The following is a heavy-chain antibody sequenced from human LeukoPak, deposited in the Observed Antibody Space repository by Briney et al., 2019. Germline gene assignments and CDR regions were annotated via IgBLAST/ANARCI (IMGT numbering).Heavy chain of an antibody. CDR3: ARDFLYYGGNQHFDY. J-gene: IGHJ4*02. Sequence: GGSLRLSCAASGFTFSSYSMNWVRQAPGKGLEWVSYISSSSSTIYYADSVKGRFTISRDNAKNSLYLQMNSLRAEDTAVYYCARDFLYYGGNQHFDYWGQGTLVTVSS. V-gene: IGHV3-48*04. D-gene: IGHD4-23*01. CDR1: GFTFSSYS. CDR2: ISSSSSTI.